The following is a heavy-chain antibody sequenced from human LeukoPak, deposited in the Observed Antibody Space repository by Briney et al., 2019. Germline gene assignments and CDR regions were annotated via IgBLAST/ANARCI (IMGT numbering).Heavy chain of an antibody. CDR3: ARDSPRQKYSSGQGGRDAFDI. CDR2: ISAYNGNT. V-gene: IGHV1-18*01. J-gene: IGHJ3*02. CDR1: GYTFTSYG. Sequence: ASVKVSCKASGYTFTSYGISWVRQAPGQGLEWMGWISAYNGNTNYAQKLQGRVTMTTDTSTSTAYMEPRSLRSDDTAVYYCARDSPRQKYSSGQGGRDAFDIWGQGTMVTVSS. D-gene: IGHD6-19*01.